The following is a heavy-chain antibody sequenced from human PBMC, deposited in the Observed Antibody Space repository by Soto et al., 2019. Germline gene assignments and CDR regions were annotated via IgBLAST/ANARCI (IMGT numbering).Heavy chain of an antibody. CDR2: SRNKTKSYTT. D-gene: IGHD1-1*01. CDR1: GFTFSDHY. CDR3: TRATDWG. V-gene: IGHV3-72*01. Sequence: EVQLVESGGGLVQHGGSLRLSCAVSGFTFSDHYMDWVRQAPGKGLEWVGRSRNKTKSYTTDYAASVKGRFTISRDGSKNSLYLQMNSLKTEDTAVYYCTRATDWGWGQGTLVTVSS. J-gene: IGHJ4*02.